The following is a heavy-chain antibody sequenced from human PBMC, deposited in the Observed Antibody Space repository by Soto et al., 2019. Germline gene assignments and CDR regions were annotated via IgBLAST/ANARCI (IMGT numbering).Heavy chain of an antibody. CDR3: AKDLIREAFDI. J-gene: IGHJ3*02. V-gene: IGHV3-30*18. CDR1: GFTFSSYG. Sequence: QVQLVGSGGGVVQPGRSLRLSCAASGFTFSSYGMHWVRQAPGKGLEWVAVISYDGSNKYYADSVKGRFTISRDNSKNTLYLQMNSLRAEDTAVYYCAKDLIREAFDIWGQGTMVTVSS. D-gene: IGHD2-21*01. CDR2: ISYDGSNK.